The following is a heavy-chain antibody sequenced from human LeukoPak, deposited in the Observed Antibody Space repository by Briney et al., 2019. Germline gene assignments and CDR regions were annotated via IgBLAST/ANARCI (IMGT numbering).Heavy chain of an antibody. CDR2: FDPEDGET. D-gene: IGHD3-22*01. CDR1: GYTLTELS. CDR3: AATGYYDSSGYYHPSN. V-gene: IGHV1-24*01. J-gene: IGHJ4*02. Sequence: ASVKVSCKVSGYTLTELSMHWVRQAPGKGLEWMGGFDPEDGETIYAQKFQGRVTMTEDTSTDTAYMELSSLRSEDTAVYYCAATGYYDSSGYYHPSNWGQGTLVTVSS.